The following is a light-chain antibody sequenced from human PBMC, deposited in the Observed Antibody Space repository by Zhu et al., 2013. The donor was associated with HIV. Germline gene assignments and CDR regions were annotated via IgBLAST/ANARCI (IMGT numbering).Light chain of an antibody. CDR3: GTWDSSLSSVV. CDR2: ENN. J-gene: IGLJ2*01. Sequence: QSVLTQPPPVSAAPGQRVTISCSGSNSNIGNNFVSWYQQLPGTAPKLLIYENNMRPSGIPDRFSGSKSGTAATLGITGLQTGDEADYYCGTWDSSLSSVVFGGGTKLTVL. CDR1: NSNIGNNF. V-gene: IGLV1-51*01.